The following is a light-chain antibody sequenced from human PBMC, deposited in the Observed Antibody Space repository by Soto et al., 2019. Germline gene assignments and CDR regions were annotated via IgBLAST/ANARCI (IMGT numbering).Light chain of an antibody. Sequence: QSVLTQPASVSGSPGQSITISCTGTSSDVGGYNYVSWYQQHPGKAPKLMIYDVSNRPSGVSNRFSGSKSGNTASLTISGIQAEDEDDYSCSSYTSSSTLVFGGGTKVTVL. CDR1: SSDVGGYNY. CDR3: SSYTSSSTLV. CDR2: DVS. J-gene: IGLJ2*01. V-gene: IGLV2-14*01.